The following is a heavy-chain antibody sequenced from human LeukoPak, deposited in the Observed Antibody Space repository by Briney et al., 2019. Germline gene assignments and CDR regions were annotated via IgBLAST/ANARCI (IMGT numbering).Heavy chain of an antibody. V-gene: IGHV4-59*01. CDR1: GGSISSYY. CDR2: IYYSGST. J-gene: IGHJ6*03. D-gene: IGHD6-19*01. CDR3: ARAPEYSRGWYEPYYYYYYMDV. Sequence: SETLSLTCTVSGGSISSYYWSWIRQPPGKGLEWVGYIYYSGSTNYNPSLKSRVPISVDTSTNQLSLKLSSATAADTAVYYCARAPEYSRGWYEPYYYYYYMDVWGKGTTVTVSS.